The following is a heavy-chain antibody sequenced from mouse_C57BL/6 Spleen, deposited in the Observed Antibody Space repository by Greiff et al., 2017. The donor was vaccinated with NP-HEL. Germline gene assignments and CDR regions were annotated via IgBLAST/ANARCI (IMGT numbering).Heavy chain of an antibody. Sequence: EVKLVESGGGLVKPGGSLKLSCAASGFTFSSYAMSWVRQTPEKRLEWVATISDGGSYTYYPDNVKGRFTISRDNAKNNLYLQMSHLKSEDTAMYYSARANGYYPDAMDYWGQGTSVTVSS. J-gene: IGHJ4*01. CDR2: ISDGGSYT. D-gene: IGHD2-3*01. CDR3: ARANGYYPDAMDY. V-gene: IGHV5-4*03. CDR1: GFTFSSYA.